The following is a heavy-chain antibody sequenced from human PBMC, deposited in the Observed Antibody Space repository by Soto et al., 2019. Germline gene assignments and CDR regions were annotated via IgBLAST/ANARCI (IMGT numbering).Heavy chain of an antibody. CDR3: ARDGGAVEMSTTYFDY. CDR1: GGSITSSSYY. D-gene: IGHD1-1*01. J-gene: IGHJ4*02. CDR2: IYYSGST. Sequence: PSETLSLTCTVSGGSITSSSYYWGWIRQPPGKGLEWIGSIYYSGSTSYNPSLKSRVIISVDMSKNRFSLKLTSVTTADTAMYYCARDGGAVEMSTTYFDYWGQGTLVTVS. V-gene: IGHV4-39*07.